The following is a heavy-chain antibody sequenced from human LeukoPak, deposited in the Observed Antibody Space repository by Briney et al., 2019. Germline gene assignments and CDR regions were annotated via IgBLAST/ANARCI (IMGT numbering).Heavy chain of an antibody. J-gene: IGHJ6*02. CDR2: MNPNSGNT. Sequence: ASEKVSCKASGYTFTSYDINWVGQASGQGLEGMGWMNPNSGNTGYAQKFQGRVTMTRNTSISTAYMELSSLRSEDTAVYYCARFTTSIAARRNGMDVWGQGTTVTVSS. V-gene: IGHV1-8*01. D-gene: IGHD6-6*01. CDR3: ARFTTSIAARRNGMDV. CDR1: GYTFTSYD.